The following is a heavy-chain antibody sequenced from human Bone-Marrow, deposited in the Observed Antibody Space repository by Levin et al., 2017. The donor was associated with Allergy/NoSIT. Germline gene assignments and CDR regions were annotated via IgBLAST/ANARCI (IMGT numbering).Heavy chain of an antibody. CDR2: IYWDDEK. Sequence: QTLSLTCTFSGFSLTTTDVGVHWIRQPPGKALEWLAVIYWDDEKRYSPSLKNRLTITKDTSKNQVVLIMTNVDPVDTGTYYCARAVAPMGRSFDYWGQGTLVTASS. D-gene: IGHD6-19*01. CDR1: GFSLTTTDVG. J-gene: IGHJ4*02. CDR3: ARAVAPMGRSFDY. V-gene: IGHV2-5*02.